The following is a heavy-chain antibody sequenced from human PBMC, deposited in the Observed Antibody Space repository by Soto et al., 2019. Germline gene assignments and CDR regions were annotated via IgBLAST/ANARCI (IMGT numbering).Heavy chain of an antibody. J-gene: IGHJ6*04. CDR3: ARTDRDFYGLDV. Sequence: EVQLVESGGGLVQPGGSLRLSCEASGFTFRNYDMNWVRQGTGKGLEWVSGISAAGDPDYADSVEGRFTISRENAQNSFFLQMNSLMVGDTAVYYCARTDRDFYGLDVWGKGTTVIVSS. CDR2: ISAAGDP. CDR1: GFTFRNYD. V-gene: IGHV3-13*05.